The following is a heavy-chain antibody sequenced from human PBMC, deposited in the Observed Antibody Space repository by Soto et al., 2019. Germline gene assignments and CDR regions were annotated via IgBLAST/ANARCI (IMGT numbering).Heavy chain of an antibody. CDR2: IIPIFGTA. D-gene: IGHD4-4*01. CDR3: AREALTTVTSYYFDY. V-gene: IGHV1-69*01. CDR1: GGTFSSYA. Sequence: QVQLVQSGAEVKKPGSSVKVSCKASGGTFSSYAISWVRQAPGQGLEWMGGIIPIFGTANYAQKFQGRVTIAAYASTSTAYMELSSLRSEDTAVYYCAREALTTVTSYYFDYWGQGTLVTVSS. J-gene: IGHJ4*02.